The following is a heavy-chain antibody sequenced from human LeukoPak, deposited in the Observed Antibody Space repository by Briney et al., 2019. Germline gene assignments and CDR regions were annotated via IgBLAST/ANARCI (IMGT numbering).Heavy chain of an antibody. Sequence: ETLSLTCTVSGGSISSYYWSWIRQPPGKGLEWIGYIYYSGSTNYNPSLKSQVTISVDTSKNQFSLKLSSVTAADTAVYYCARVCPDSSGYYWYYYYGMDVWGQGTTVTVSS. V-gene: IGHV4-59*01. D-gene: IGHD3-22*01. CDR1: GGSISSYY. J-gene: IGHJ6*02. CDR2: IYYSGST. CDR3: ARVCPDSSGYYWYYYYGMDV.